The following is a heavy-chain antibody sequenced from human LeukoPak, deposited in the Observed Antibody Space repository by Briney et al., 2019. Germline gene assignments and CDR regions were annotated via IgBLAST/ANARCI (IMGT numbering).Heavy chain of an antibody. CDR3: ARASSGSYYDPKYYFDY. Sequence: GGSLRLSCAASGFTFSSYSMSWVRQAPGKGLEWLSAISVSGGSTKYADSVKGRFTISRDNSKNTLSLQMNSLRAEDTAVYYCARASSGSYYDPKYYFDYWGQGTLVTVSS. D-gene: IGHD1-26*01. V-gene: IGHV3-23*01. J-gene: IGHJ4*02. CDR2: ISVSGGST. CDR1: GFTFSSYS.